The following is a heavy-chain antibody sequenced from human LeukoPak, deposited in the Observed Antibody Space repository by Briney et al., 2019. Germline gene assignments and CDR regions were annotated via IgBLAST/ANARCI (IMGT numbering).Heavy chain of an antibody. CDR2: ISSSSSYI. J-gene: IGHJ5*02. Sequence: GGSLRLSCAASGFTFSSYSMNWVRQAPGNGLEWVSSISSSSSYIYYADSVKGRFTISRDNAKNSLYLQMNSLRAEDTAVYYCARGTTGTTGGNWFDPWGQGTLVTVSS. V-gene: IGHV3-21*01. D-gene: IGHD1-1*01. CDR3: ARGTTGTTGGNWFDP. CDR1: GFTFSSYS.